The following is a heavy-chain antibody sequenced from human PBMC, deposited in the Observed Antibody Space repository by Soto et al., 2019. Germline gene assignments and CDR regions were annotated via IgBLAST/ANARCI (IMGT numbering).Heavy chain of an antibody. J-gene: IGHJ5*02. Sequence: TSEPRSLKRAVDGGSFSRYYWSWISKPPGKGLEWIGENNHIGSTNYNPSLKSRVTISVDTSKNQFSLKLSSVTAADTAVYYCARSDCGGDCYELGWFDRWGRGTLVTVSS. CDR1: GGSFSRYY. CDR2: NNHIGST. V-gene: IGHV4-34*01. D-gene: IGHD2-21*02. CDR3: ARSDCGGDCYELGWFDR.